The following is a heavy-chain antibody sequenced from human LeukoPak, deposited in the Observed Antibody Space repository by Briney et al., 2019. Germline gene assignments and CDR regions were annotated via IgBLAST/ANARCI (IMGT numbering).Heavy chain of an antibody. CDR1: GYSISSGYY. Sequence: SETLSLTCTVSGYSISSGYYWGWIRQPPGKGLEWIGEINHSGSTNYNPSLKSRVTISVDTSKNQFSLKLSSVTAADTAVYYCARGRYYDSSGYLPHPEKYYFDYWGQGTLVTVSS. D-gene: IGHD3-22*01. V-gene: IGHV4-38-2*02. CDR3: ARGRYYDSSGYLPHPEKYYFDY. CDR2: INHSGST. J-gene: IGHJ4*02.